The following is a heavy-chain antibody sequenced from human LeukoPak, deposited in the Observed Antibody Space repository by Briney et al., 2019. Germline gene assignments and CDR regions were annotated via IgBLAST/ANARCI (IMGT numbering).Heavy chain of an antibody. V-gene: IGHV7-4-1*02. Sequence: ASVKVSCKASGGTFSSYAISWVRQAPGQGLEWMGWINTNTGNPSYAQGFTGRFVFSLDTSVSTAYLQISSLKAEDTAVYYCARLGAARHFDYWGQGTLVTVSS. D-gene: IGHD1-26*01. CDR2: INTNTGNP. J-gene: IGHJ4*02. CDR3: ARLGAARHFDY. CDR1: GGTFSSYA.